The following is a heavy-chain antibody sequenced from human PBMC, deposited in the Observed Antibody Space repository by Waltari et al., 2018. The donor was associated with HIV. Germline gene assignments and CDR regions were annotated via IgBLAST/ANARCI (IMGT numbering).Heavy chain of an antibody. CDR2: INKDESEK. J-gene: IGHJ4*02. CDR1: GFTLSSHW. Sequence: EVQLVESGGGLVQPGGSLRLSCAASGFTLSSHWMMWVRQAPGKGLEYVANINKDESEKYYVDSVKGRFTISRDNAKNSLYLQMNSLRAEDTAVYFCVRDGFWSFDFWGQGTQVTVSS. V-gene: IGHV3-7*04. D-gene: IGHD2-2*03. CDR3: VRDGFWSFDF.